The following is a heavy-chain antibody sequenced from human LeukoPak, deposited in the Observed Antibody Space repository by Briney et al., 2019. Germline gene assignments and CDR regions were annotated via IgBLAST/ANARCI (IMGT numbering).Heavy chain of an antibody. D-gene: IGHD3-10*01. CDR2: ISSSGSTI. CDR3: ASELYLVRGVMIPY. CDR1: GFTFDRFT. Sequence: GGSLRLSCAASGFTFDRFTIHWVRQTPGKGLEWVSYISSSGSTIYYADSVKGRFTISRDNAKNSLYLQMNSLRAEDTAVYYCASELYLVRGVMIPYWGQGTLVTVSS. J-gene: IGHJ4*02. V-gene: IGHV3-48*04.